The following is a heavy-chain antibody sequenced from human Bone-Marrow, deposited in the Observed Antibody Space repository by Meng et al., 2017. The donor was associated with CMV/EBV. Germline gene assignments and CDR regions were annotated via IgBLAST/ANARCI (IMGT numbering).Heavy chain of an antibody. CDR2: ISSSSSYI. Sequence: GGSLRLSCAVSGFTFSSYSMNWVRQAPGKGLEWVSSISSSSSYIYYADSVKGRFTISRDNAKNSLYLQMNSLRAEDTAVYYCARYCSSTSCFHYYYGMDVWGQGTTVTVSS. V-gene: IGHV3-21*01. D-gene: IGHD2-2*01. CDR1: GFTFSSYS. J-gene: IGHJ6*02. CDR3: ARYCSSTSCFHYYYGMDV.